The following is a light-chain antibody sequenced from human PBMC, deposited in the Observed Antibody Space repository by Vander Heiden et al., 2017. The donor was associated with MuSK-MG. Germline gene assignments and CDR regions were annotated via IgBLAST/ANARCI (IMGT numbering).Light chain of an antibody. CDR2: DAS. V-gene: IGKV3-11*01. Sequence: EIVLTQSPATLSLSPGERATLSCRASQSVSSYLAWYQQKPGQAPRLLIYDASNRATGIPDRFSGSGSGTDFTLTSSSLEPEDFAVYYGQQRSNFITFGGGTKVEIK. J-gene: IGKJ4*01. CDR3: QQRSNFIT. CDR1: QSVSSY.